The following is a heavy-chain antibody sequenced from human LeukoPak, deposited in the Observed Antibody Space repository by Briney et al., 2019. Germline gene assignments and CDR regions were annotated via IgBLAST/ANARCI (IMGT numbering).Heavy chain of an antibody. CDR3: ARDVASGYDRRFDP. CDR1: GFPFNTYS. Sequence: PGGSPSPSCASSGFPFNTYSMNWVRQAPGKGLEWVSSISTSGNYIYYADSVRGRFTTSRDNAKNSLYLQMNSLRVDDTAVYYCARDVASGYDRRFDPWGQGTLVTVSS. J-gene: IGHJ5*01. V-gene: IGHV3-21*01. D-gene: IGHD5-12*01. CDR2: ISTSGNYI.